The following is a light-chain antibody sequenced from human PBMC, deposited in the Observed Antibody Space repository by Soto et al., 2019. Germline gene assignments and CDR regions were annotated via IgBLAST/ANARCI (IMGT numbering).Light chain of an antibody. V-gene: IGKV3-20*01. CDR1: QSVSSSS. Sequence: EIVLTQSPGTLSLSPGERATLSCWASQSVSSSSLAWYQQMPGQAPRLLIYGASARATAIPDRFSGSGSGADFTLTISRLEPVDFAVYYCHHYGNSLWTFGQGTKVEIK. CDR3: HHYGNSLWT. J-gene: IGKJ1*01. CDR2: GAS.